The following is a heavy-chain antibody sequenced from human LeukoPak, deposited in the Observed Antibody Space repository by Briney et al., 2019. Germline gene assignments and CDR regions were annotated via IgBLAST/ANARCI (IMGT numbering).Heavy chain of an antibody. D-gene: IGHD3/OR15-3a*01. CDR1: GGSISTTNW. CDR2: ISLTGRT. Sequence: PSETLSLTCGVSGGSISTTNWWCWVRQPPGQGLEWVGEISLTGRTNYNPSLNGRVTMSLAESSNQLSLNLTSVPATDTAIYYCSTESVDFCPLGYWGQGTLVIV. V-gene: IGHV4-4*02. CDR3: STESVDFCPLGY. J-gene: IGHJ4*02.